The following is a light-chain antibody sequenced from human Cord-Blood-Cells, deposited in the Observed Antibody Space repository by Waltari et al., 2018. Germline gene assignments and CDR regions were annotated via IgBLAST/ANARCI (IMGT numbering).Light chain of an antibody. J-gene: IGLJ1*01. CDR3: QVWDSSSDHYV. V-gene: IGLV3-21*04. CDR2: YDS. CDR1: NTGSNG. Sequence: SYVLTQPHSVSGAPRKTARITCAGANTGSNGRHWYQQKPGQAPVLVIYYDSDRPSGIPERFSGSNSGNTATLTISRVEAGDEADYYCQVWDSSSDHYVFGTGTKVTVL.